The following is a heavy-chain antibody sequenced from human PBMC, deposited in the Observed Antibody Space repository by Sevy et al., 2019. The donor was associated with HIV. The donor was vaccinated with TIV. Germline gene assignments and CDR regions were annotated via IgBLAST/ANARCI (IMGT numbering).Heavy chain of an antibody. CDR2: IYYSGST. V-gene: IGHV4-61*01. CDR1: GGSVSSGSYY. D-gene: IGHD4-17*01. CDR3: AREYGDYGGEGFDY. J-gene: IGHJ4*02. Sequence: SETLSLTCTVSGGSVSSGSYYWSWIRQPPGKGLEWIGYIYYSGSTNYNPSLKSRVTISVDTSKNQFSLKLSSVTAADTAMYYCAREYGDYGGEGFDYWGQGTLVTVSS.